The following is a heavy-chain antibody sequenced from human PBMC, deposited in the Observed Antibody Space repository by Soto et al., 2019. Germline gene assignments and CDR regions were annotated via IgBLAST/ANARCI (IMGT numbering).Heavy chain of an antibody. J-gene: IGHJ3*02. D-gene: IGHD3-10*01. V-gene: IGHV3-21*01. Sequence: EVQLVESGGGLVKPGGSLRVSCAASGFSFTSYTMNWVRQAPGKGLEWVASISAGGRSIYYADSRRGRSTVSRDNAKSSLYLQMNSLRAEDTAVYYCARSTPGNPFDIWGQGTMVTVSS. CDR1: GFSFTSYT. CDR3: ARSTPGNPFDI. CDR2: ISAGGRSI.